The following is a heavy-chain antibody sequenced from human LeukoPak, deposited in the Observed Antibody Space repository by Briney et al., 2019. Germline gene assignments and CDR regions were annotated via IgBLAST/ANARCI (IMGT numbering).Heavy chain of an antibody. CDR2: ISGSGGST. Sequence: GGSLRLSCAASGFTFSSYAMSWVRQAPGKGLEWVSAISGSGGSTYYADSVKGRFTISRDNSKNTLYLQMNSLRAEDTAVYYCAKVADCSGGSCHRNCYFDYWGQGTLVTVSS. V-gene: IGHV3-23*01. J-gene: IGHJ4*02. CDR3: AKVADCSGGSCHRNCYFDY. CDR1: GFTFSSYA. D-gene: IGHD2-15*01.